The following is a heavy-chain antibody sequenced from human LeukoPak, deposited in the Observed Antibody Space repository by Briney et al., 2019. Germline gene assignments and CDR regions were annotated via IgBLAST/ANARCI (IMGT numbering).Heavy chain of an antibody. D-gene: IGHD6-6*01. CDR2: TYYRSKWYN. Sequence: SQTLSLTCAISGDSVSGNSAAWNWIRQSPSRGLEWLGRTYYRSKWYNDYAVSVKSRITINPDTSKNQFSLQPNSVTPEDTAVYYCARGVIPRVHSSSYWFDPWGQGTLVTVSS. V-gene: IGHV6-1*01. J-gene: IGHJ5*02. CDR3: ARGVIPRVHSSSYWFDP. CDR1: GDSVSGNSAA.